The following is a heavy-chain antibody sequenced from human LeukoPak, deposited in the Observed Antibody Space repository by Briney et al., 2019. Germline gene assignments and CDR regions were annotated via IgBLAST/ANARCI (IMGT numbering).Heavy chain of an antibody. CDR1: GGTFSSYA. D-gene: IGHD1-26*01. J-gene: IGHJ4*02. CDR3: ARVSSGSTFDY. Sequence: SVKVSCKASGGTFSSYAISWVRQAPGQGLEWMGRIIPILGIANYAQKFQGRVTITADKSTSTAYMELSSLTSEDTAVYYCARVSSGSTFDYWGQGTLVTVSS. CDR2: IIPILGIA. V-gene: IGHV1-69*04.